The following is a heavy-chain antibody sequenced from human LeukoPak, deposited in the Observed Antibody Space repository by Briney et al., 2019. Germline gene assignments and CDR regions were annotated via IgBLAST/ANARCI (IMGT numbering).Heavy chain of an antibody. CDR3: ARANDIVVVVAAKEYYYYYGMDV. CDR2: IIPMFGSA. D-gene: IGHD2-15*01. J-gene: IGHJ6*02. CDR1: GGTFSSYA. V-gene: IGHV1-69*13. Sequence: ASVKVSCKASGGTFSSYAISWVRQAPGQGLEWMGGIIPMFGSAKYIQKFQGRVTITADESTSTVYMELSSLRSEDTAVYYCARANDIVVVVAAKEYYYYYGMDVWGQGTTVTVSS.